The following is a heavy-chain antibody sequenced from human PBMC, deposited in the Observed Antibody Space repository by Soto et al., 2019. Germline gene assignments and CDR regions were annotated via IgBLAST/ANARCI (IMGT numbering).Heavy chain of an antibody. CDR1: GGSISSSSSY. D-gene: IGHD6-13*01. V-gene: IGHV4-39*01. Sequence: QLQLQESGPGLVKPSETLSLTCNVSGGSISSSSSYWAWFRQPPGKELEWIANIFYAGNTYYTPSRKSRVTVSVDTSKTQFSLKLDSVTAADTAVYYCARQAAAPGIDLWFDPWGQGTLVTVSS. CDR3: ARQAAAPGIDLWFDP. CDR2: IFYAGNT. J-gene: IGHJ5*02.